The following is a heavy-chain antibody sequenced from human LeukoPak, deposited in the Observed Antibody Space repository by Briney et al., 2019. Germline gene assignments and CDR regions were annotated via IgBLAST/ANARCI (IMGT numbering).Heavy chain of an antibody. Sequence: ASVKVPCKASGGTFSSYAISWVRQAPGQGLEWMGRIIPIFGIANYAQKFQGRVTITADKSTSTAYMELSSLRSEDTAVYYCARASSHYYDSSGSPGGYWGQGTLVTVSS. CDR2: IIPIFGIA. CDR1: GGTFSSYA. V-gene: IGHV1-69*04. J-gene: IGHJ4*02. CDR3: ARASSHYYDSSGSPGGY. D-gene: IGHD3-22*01.